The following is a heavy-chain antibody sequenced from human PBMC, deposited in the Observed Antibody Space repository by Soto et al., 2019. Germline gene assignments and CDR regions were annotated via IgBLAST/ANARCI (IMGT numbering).Heavy chain of an antibody. Sequence: GGSLRLSCAASGYTFSSQWMYWIRQAPGKGLVWVSRISADGSSTRYADFVQGRFTISRDNAENTLYLQMNSLRAEDTAVYYCVRGAPFDYWGQGTLVTVSS. J-gene: IGHJ4*02. CDR1: GYTFSSQW. CDR3: VRGAPFDY. V-gene: IGHV3-74*01. CDR2: ISADGSST.